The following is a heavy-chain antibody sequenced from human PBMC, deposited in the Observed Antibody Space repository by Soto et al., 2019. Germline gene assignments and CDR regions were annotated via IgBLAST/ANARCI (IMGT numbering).Heavy chain of an antibody. CDR3: ARDSVGVRYYYYGMDV. CDR2: IYYSGST. V-gene: IGHV4-30-4*01. CDR1: VVSISSGDYY. J-gene: IGHJ6*02. D-gene: IGHD3-10*01. Sequence: TLSLTCTGSVVSISSGDYYWSWIRQPPGKGLEWIGYIYYSGSTYYNPSLKSRVTISVDTSKNQFSLKLSSVTAADTAVYYCARDSVGVRYYYYGMDVWGQGTTVTVSS.